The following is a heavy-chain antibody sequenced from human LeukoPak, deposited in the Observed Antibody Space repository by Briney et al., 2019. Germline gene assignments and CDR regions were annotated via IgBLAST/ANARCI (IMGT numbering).Heavy chain of an antibody. Sequence: ASVKVSCKASGGTFSSYAISWVRQAPGQGLEWMGGIIPIFGTANYAQKFQGRVTITADESTSTAYMELSSLRSEDTAVYYCARAGIAAAGTSSWFDPWGQGTRVTVSS. D-gene: IGHD6-13*01. V-gene: IGHV1-69*01. CDR1: GGTFSSYA. J-gene: IGHJ5*02. CDR2: IIPIFGTA. CDR3: ARAGIAAAGTSSWFDP.